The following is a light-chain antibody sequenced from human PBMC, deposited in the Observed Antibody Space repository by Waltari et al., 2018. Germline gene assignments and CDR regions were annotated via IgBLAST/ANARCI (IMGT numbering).Light chain of an antibody. CDR3: SSYAATYNLV. Sequence: QSALTQPPSASGSPGQSITIACTGTSSDVGGSDFFSWYQQYPGKAPKLIIYEITKGPSGVPDRVAGSKSGNTAALTVSGLQPEDEAEYFCSSYAATYNLVFGGGTKLTV. J-gene: IGLJ3*02. CDR1: SSDVGGSDF. V-gene: IGLV2-8*01. CDR2: EIT.